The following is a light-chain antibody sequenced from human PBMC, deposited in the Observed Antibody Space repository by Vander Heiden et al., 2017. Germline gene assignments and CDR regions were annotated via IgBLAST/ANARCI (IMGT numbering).Light chain of an antibody. CDR1: SGHSHFA. V-gene: IGLV4-69*01. Sequence: LVLTQSPPASASLGASAKLTSTLSSGHSHFAIAWYQQQQEKGPRYLMKLKSDGSHSKGDGIPDRFSGSSSGAERYRTSASLQSEDEADYYCQTWNTGILVFGGGTKRTGL. CDR3: QTWNTGILV. CDR2: LKSDGSH. J-gene: IGLJ3*02.